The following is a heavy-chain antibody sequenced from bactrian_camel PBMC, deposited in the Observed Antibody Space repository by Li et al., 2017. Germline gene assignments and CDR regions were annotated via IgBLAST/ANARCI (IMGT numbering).Heavy chain of an antibody. J-gene: IGHJ4*01. CDR3: ATQGFWGTNEYLY. D-gene: IGHD4*01. V-gene: IGHV3-2*01. CDR1: GFTFSTYY. Sequence: HVQLVESGGGLVQPGGSLRLSCAASGFTFSTYYMSWVRQPPGKGLEWVSTITIEGRKTYYPDSVQGRFTISRDDAKDTVYLQMNSLKSEDTALYYCATQGFWGTNEYLYWGQGTQVTVS. CDR2: ITIEGRKT.